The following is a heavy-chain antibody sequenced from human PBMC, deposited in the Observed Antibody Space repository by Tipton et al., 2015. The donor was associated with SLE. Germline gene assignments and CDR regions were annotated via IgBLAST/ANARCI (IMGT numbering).Heavy chain of an antibody. Sequence: QSGPEVKKPGASVKVSCKASGYTFTSYGISWVRQAPGQGLEWMGIINPSGGSTSYAQKFQGRVTMTRDTSTSTVYMELSSLRSEDTAVYYCARGSGYDFWSGRRENWFDPWGQGTLVTVSS. CDR3: ARGSGYDFWSGRRENWFDP. CDR1: GYTFTSYG. D-gene: IGHD3-3*01. J-gene: IGHJ5*02. CDR2: INPSGGST. V-gene: IGHV1-46*01.